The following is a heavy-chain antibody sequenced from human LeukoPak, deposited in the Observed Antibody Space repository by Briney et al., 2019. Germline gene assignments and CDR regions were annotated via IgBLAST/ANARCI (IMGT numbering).Heavy chain of an antibody. Sequence: PGGSLRLSCAASGFTFSSYDMSWVHQAPGKGLEWVSVISGSGDSTYYAGSVKGRFTISRDNSKNTLYLQMNSLRAEDTAVYYCAKDVSSSWYYHGMDVWGQGTTVTVSS. CDR1: GFTFSSYD. J-gene: IGHJ6*02. V-gene: IGHV3-23*01. CDR2: ISGSGDST. D-gene: IGHD6-13*01. CDR3: AKDVSSSWYYHGMDV.